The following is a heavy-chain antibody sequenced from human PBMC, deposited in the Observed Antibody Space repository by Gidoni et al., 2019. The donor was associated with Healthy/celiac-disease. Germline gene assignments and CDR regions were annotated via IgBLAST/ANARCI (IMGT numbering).Heavy chain of an antibody. Sequence: QVQLVQSGAEVKKPGASGKVSCKVSGYTLTELSMHWVRQAPGKGLEWMGGFDPEDGETIYAQKFQGRVTMTEATSTDTAYMELSSLRSEDTAVYYCAPNAGVAGVYDMDVWGQGTTVTVSS. CDR1: GYTLTELS. CDR3: APNAGVAGVYDMDV. CDR2: FDPEDGET. D-gene: IGHD6-19*01. V-gene: IGHV1-24*01. J-gene: IGHJ6*02.